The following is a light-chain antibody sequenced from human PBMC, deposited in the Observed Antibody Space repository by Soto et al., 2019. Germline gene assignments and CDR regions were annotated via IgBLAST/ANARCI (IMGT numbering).Light chain of an antibody. CDR3: ISYTSSSTWV. Sequence: QSALTQPASVSGSPGQSITISCTGASSDVGGYNYVSWYQQHPGTAPKFMIYEVSNRPSGVSDRFSGSRSGNTASLTISGLQAEDESDYYCISYTSSSTWVFGGGTKRTVL. V-gene: IGLV2-14*01. CDR1: SSDVGGYNY. J-gene: IGLJ3*02. CDR2: EVS.